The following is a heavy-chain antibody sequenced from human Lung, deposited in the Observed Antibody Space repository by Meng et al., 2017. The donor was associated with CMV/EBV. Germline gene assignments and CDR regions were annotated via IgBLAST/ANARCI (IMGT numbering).Heavy chain of an antibody. CDR2: IKQDGSEK. Sequence: GESXKISXAASGFTFSSYWMSWVRQAPGKGLEWVANIKQDGSEKYYVDSVKGRFTISRDNAKNSLYLQMNSLRAEDTAVYYCARDSASVGSGYYYYYGRDVWGQGTXVTVSS. V-gene: IGHV3-7*01. J-gene: IGHJ6*02. CDR1: GFTFSSYW. D-gene: IGHD2-15*01. CDR3: ARDSASVGSGYYYYYGRDV.